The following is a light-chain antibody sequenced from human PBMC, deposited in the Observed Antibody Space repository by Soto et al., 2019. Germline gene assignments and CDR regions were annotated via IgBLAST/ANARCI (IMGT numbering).Light chain of an antibody. J-gene: IGKJ2*01. V-gene: IGKV3-11*01. CDR2: DAS. Sequence: EIVLTQSPATLSLSPGERATLSCRASQSVSSYLAWYQQKPGQAPRLLIYDASNRATDIPARFSGSGSGTDFTLTSRSLEPEDFAVYYCQQRASWPPYTFGQGTKLEIK. CDR1: QSVSSY. CDR3: QQRASWPPYT.